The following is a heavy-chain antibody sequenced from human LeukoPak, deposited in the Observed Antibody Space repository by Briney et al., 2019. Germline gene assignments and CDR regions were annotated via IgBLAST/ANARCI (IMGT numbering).Heavy chain of an antibody. CDR1: GFTFSDYY. CDR3: ARVMDTGYYSHY. V-gene: IGHV3-11*04. D-gene: IGHD3-9*01. J-gene: IGHJ4*02. Sequence: PGGSLRLSCAASGFTFSDYYMSWIRQAPGKGLEWVSYISSSGSTIYYADSVKGRFTISRDNAKNSLYLQMNSLGAEDTAMYYCARVMDTGYYSHYWGQGTLVTVSS. CDR2: ISSSGSTI.